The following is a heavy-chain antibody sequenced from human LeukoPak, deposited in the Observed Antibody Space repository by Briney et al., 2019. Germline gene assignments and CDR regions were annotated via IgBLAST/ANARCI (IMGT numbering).Heavy chain of an antibody. Sequence: SETLSLTCTVSGGSISSYYWSWIRQPPGKGLEWIGYIYYSGSTNYNPSLKSRVTISVDTSKNQFSLKLSSVTAADTAVYYCARGGGGYSYGYSGSFDYCGQGTLVTVSS. D-gene: IGHD5-18*01. CDR1: GGSISSYY. J-gene: IGHJ4*02. CDR3: ARGGGGYSYGYSGSFDY. CDR2: IYYSGST. V-gene: IGHV4-59*01.